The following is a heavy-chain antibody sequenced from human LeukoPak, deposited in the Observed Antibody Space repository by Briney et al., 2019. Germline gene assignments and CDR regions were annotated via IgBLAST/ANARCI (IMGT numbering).Heavy chain of an antibody. CDR2: ITPIFRTP. J-gene: IGHJ4*02. CDR3: ARGWLAETTVVTPYNY. Sequence: SVKVSCTASGGTFSSTTINWVRQAPGQGLEWMGGITPIFRTPNYAQKFQGRVTITAVESMSTAYMELSSLRSEDTAVYYCARGWLAETTVVTPYNYWGQGTLVTVSS. CDR1: GGTFSSTT. V-gene: IGHV1-69*13. D-gene: IGHD2-21*02.